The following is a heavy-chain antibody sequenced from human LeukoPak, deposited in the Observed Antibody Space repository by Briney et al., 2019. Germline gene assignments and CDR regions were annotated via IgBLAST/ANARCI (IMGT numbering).Heavy chain of an antibody. V-gene: IGHV4-59*01. CDR3: ASSPDYYDSSGYDY. CDR1: GGSISSYY. J-gene: IGHJ4*02. Sequence: SETLSLTCTVSGGSISSYYWSWIRQPPGKGLEWIGYIYYSGSTNYNPSLKSQVTISVDTSKNQFSLKLSSVTAADTAVYYCASSPDYYDSSGYDYWGQGTLVTVSS. CDR2: IYYSGST. D-gene: IGHD3-22*01.